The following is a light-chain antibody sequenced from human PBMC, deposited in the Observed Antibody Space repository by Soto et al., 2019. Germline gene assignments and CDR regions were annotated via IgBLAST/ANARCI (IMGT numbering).Light chain of an antibody. CDR1: SSDVGNYNF. CDR3: QSYDIGLSAVV. J-gene: IGLJ2*01. V-gene: IGLV2-14*01. CDR2: DVT. Sequence: QSALTQPASVSGSPGQSITISCTGTSSDVGNYNFVSWYKQHPGKAPQLIIYDVTNRPSGVPDRFSGSKSGTSASLAITGLQAEDEADYYCQSYDIGLSAVVFGGGTQLTVL.